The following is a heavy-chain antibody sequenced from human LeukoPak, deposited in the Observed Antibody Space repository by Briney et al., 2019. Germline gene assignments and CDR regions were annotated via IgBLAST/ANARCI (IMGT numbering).Heavy chain of an antibody. V-gene: IGHV4-59*08. CDR3: ARQHTLSSSGYAFDI. CDR2: IYYSGST. D-gene: IGHD3-22*01. CDR1: GGSISSYY. Sequence: NPSETLSLTCTVSGGSISSYYWSWIRRPPGKGLEWIGYIYYSGSTNYNPSLKSRVTISVDTSKNQFSLKLSSVTAADTAVYYCARQHTLSSSGYAFDIWGQGTMVTVSS. J-gene: IGHJ3*02.